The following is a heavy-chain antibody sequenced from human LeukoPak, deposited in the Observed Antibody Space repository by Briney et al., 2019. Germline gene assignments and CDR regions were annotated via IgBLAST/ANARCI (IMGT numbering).Heavy chain of an antibody. Sequence: ASVKASCKASGYTFTGYYMHWVRQAPGQGLEWMGWINPNSGGTNYAQKFQGRVTMTRDTSISTAYMELSRLRSDDTAVYYCARGDYYDSSGYYQTPGWFDPWGQGTLVTVSS. CDR2: INPNSGGT. J-gene: IGHJ5*02. CDR3: ARGDYYDSSGYYQTPGWFDP. CDR1: GYTFTGYY. D-gene: IGHD3-22*01. V-gene: IGHV1-2*02.